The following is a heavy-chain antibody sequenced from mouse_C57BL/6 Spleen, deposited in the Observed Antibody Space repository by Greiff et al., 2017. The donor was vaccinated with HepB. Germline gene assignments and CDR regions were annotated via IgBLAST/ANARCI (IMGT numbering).Heavy chain of an antibody. CDR3: ARMGYYGSSYAMDY. Sequence: VQRVESGPGLVQPSQSLSITCTVSGFSLTSYGVHWVRQSPGKGLEWLGVIWSGGSTDYNAAFISRLSISKDNSKSQVFSKMNSLQADDTAIYYCARMGYYGSSYAMDYWGQGTSVTVSS. D-gene: IGHD1-1*01. J-gene: IGHJ4*01. CDR1: GFSLTSYG. CDR2: IWSGGST. V-gene: IGHV2-2*01.